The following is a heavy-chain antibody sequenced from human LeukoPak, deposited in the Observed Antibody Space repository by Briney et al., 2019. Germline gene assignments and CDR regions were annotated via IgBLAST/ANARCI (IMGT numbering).Heavy chain of an antibody. J-gene: IGHJ4*02. Sequence: SETLSLTCTVSGYSISSDYYWGWIRQPPGKGLEWIGTIYHSGSTYYNPSLKSRVTISVDTSKNQFSPKLSSVTAADTAVYYCARYDVWGSYRAFDYWGQGTLVTVSS. V-gene: IGHV4-38-2*02. CDR2: IYHSGST. CDR1: GYSISSDYY. D-gene: IGHD3-16*02. CDR3: ARYDVWGSYRAFDY.